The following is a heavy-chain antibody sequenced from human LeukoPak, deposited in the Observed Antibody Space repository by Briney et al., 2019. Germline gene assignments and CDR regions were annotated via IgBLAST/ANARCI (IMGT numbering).Heavy chain of an antibody. CDR2: IIPIFGTP. D-gene: IGHD1-14*01. CDR3: ARVGRPVGDAFDI. CDR1: GGTFSSYT. V-gene: IGHV1-69*05. Sequence: ASVKVSCKASGGTFSSYTISWVRQAPGQGLEWMGRIIPIFGTPNYAQKFQGRVTIATDESTSTAYMELSSLRSDDPAVYYCARVGRPVGDAFDIWGQGTMVTVSS. J-gene: IGHJ3*02.